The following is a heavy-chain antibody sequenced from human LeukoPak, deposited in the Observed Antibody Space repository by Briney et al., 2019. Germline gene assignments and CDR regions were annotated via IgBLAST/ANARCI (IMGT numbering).Heavy chain of an antibody. J-gene: IGHJ4*02. CDR1: GFTFSDYY. Sequence: GGSLRLSCAASGFTFSDYYMSWIRQAPGKGLEWVSYISSSGSTIYYADSVKGRFTISRDNAKNSLYLQMNSLRAEDTAVYYCARAGYDFWSGYDPLDYWGQGTLVTVSS. D-gene: IGHD3-3*01. CDR3: ARAGYDFWSGYDPLDY. V-gene: IGHV3-11*04. CDR2: ISSSGSTI.